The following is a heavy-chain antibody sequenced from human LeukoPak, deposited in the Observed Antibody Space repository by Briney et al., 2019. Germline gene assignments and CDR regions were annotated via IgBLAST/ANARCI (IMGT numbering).Heavy chain of an antibody. V-gene: IGHV3-23*01. CDR3: ARCGSSWPYYFDC. CDR1: GFSFSSYA. CDR2: ISCGGGST. J-gene: IGHJ4*02. Sequence: GGSLRLSCAASGFSFSSYAMSWVRQAPGKGRGWVSFISCGGGSTYYADSVKGRFTISRDNSKNTLNLQVNSLSAEDTAVYYCARCGSSWPYYFDCWGQGTLVTVSS. D-gene: IGHD6-13*01.